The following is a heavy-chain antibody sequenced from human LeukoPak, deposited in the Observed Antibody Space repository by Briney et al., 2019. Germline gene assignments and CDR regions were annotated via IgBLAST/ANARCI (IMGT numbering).Heavy chain of an antibody. CDR2: IIPIFGTA. D-gene: IGHD3-3*01. CDR3: ARSTIFGVVIAPDYYYGMDV. CDR1: GYTFTGYY. J-gene: IGHJ6*02. V-gene: IGHV1-69*13. Sequence: ASVKVSCKASGYTFTGYYMHWVRQAPGQGLEWMGGIIPIFGTANYAQKFQGRVTITADESTSTAYMELSSLRSEDTAVYYCARSTIFGVVIAPDYYYGMDVWGQGTTVTVSS.